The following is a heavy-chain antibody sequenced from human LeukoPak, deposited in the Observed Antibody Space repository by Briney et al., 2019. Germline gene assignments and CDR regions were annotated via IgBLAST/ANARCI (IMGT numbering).Heavy chain of an antibody. CDR1: GFTFSSYA. CDR3: ARDGITYSSSWYDRPDY. CDR2: ISYDGSNK. D-gene: IGHD6-13*01. V-gene: IGHV3-30-3*01. Sequence: WRSLRLSCAASGFTFSSYAMHWVGQAPGRGLEWVAVISYDGSNKYYADSVKGRFTISRDNSKNTLYLQMNSLRAEDTAVYYCARDGITYSSSWYDRPDYWGQGTLVTVSS. J-gene: IGHJ4*02.